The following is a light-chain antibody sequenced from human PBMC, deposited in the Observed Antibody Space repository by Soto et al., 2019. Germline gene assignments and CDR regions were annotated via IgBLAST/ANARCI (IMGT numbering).Light chain of an antibody. Sequence: DIQMTQSPSSMSASLGNRITMTWLSSQDIRKDLGWYQQKPVTAPKRLIYAASSLQSGVPSRFSGSGSGTGFTLTISSLQPEDFGTYYCLQHNSYPITFGQGTRLEIK. CDR2: AAS. J-gene: IGKJ5*01. CDR1: QDIRKD. V-gene: IGKV1-17*01. CDR3: LQHNSYPIT.